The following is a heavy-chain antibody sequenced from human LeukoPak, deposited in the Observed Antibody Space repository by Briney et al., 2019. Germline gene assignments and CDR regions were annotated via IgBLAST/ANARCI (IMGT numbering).Heavy chain of an antibody. V-gene: IGHV4-61*02. Sequence: SETLSLTCTVSGGSLSSGSYYWSWIRQPAGKGLEWIWRIYTSGSTNYNPSLKSRVTISVDTSKNQFSLKLSSVTAADTAVYYCARMVTLCSGGSCGNWFDPWGQGTLVTVSS. J-gene: IGHJ5*02. CDR2: IYTSGST. CDR1: GGSLSSGSYY. D-gene: IGHD2-15*01. CDR3: ARMVTLCSGGSCGNWFDP.